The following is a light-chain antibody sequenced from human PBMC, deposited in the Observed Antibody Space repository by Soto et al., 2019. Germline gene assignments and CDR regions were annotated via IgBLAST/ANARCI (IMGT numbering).Light chain of an antibody. CDR1: SSNIGAGYD. J-gene: IGLJ3*02. CDR2: SDN. CDR3: STWDDRLTGWV. V-gene: IGLV1-40*01. Sequence: QSVLTQPPSVSGAPGQRVTISCTGSSSNIGAGYDVHWYQQLPGTAPKLLIHSDNMRPSGVPDRFSGSKSGTSASLAISGLQSEDEADYYCSTWDDRLTGWVFGGGTKLTVL.